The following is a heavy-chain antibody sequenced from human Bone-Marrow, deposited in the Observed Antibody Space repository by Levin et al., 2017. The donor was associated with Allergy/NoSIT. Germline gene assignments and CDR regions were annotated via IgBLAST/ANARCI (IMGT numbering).Heavy chain of an antibody. Sequence: GESLKISCAASGFTFSTYWMTWVRQAPGEGLEWVANINQDGSKKNYVDSVKGRFTISRDNAKNSLYLQMNSLRAEDTAVYYCATGGKSGGDWYGVNWGQATPVTVSS. D-gene: IGHD2-21*02. CDR2: INQDGSKK. CDR3: ATGGKSGGDWYGVN. CDR1: GFTFSTYW. J-gene: IGHJ4*02. V-gene: IGHV3-7*01.